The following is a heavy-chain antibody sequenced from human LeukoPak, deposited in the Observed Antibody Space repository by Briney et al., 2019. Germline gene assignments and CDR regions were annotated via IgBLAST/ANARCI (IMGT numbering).Heavy chain of an antibody. CDR3: ARGGYYGLGNDFRFDP. D-gene: IGHD3-10*01. Sequence: SETLSLTCTVSGDSISRYYWGWIRQPPGKGLEWIGYIYYSGSTNYNPSLKSRVTISVDTSKNQFSLKLRSVTAADTAVYYCARGGYYGLGNDFRFDPWGQGTLVTVSS. V-gene: IGHV4-59*01. J-gene: IGHJ5*02. CDR2: IYYSGST. CDR1: GDSISRYY.